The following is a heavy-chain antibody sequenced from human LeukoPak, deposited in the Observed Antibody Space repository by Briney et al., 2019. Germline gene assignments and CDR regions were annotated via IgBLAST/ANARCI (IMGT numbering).Heavy chain of an antibody. Sequence: GGYLRLSCAASGFTFSSYEMNWVRQAPGKGLEWVSSISRSGSTKYYADSVKGRFTISRDNAKNSLSLQMNSLRAEDTALYYCARRPYYYDSLDYWGQGTLVTVSS. J-gene: IGHJ4*02. CDR2: ISRSGSTK. CDR3: ARRPYYYDSLDY. D-gene: IGHD3-22*01. CDR1: GFTFSSYE. V-gene: IGHV3-48*03.